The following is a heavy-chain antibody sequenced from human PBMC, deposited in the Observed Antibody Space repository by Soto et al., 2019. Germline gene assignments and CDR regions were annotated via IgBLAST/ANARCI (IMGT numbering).Heavy chain of an antibody. CDR2: IYYSGST. CDR3: ARGDRYYGSGSYGYYYYGMDV. CDR1: GGSISSGDYY. V-gene: IGHV4-30-4*01. Sequence: SETLSLSCTVSGGSISSGDYYWSWIRQPPGKGLEWIGYIYYSGSTYYNPSLKSRVTISVDTSKNQFSPKLSSVTAADTAVYYCARGDRYYGSGSYGYYYYGMDVWGQGTTVTVSS. D-gene: IGHD3-10*01. J-gene: IGHJ6*02.